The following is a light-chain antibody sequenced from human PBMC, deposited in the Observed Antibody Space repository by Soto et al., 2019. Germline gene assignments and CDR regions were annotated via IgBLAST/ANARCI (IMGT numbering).Light chain of an antibody. CDR1: QSVSSSF. Sequence: EIVLTQSPGTLSLSPGERATLSCRASQSVSSSFLAWYQQKPGPAPRLLIYGASSRATGIPDRFSGSGSGTDFTLTISRLEPEDFAVYYCQLYDNSPLTFGGGTKVEIK. V-gene: IGKV3-20*01. CDR2: GAS. J-gene: IGKJ4*01. CDR3: QLYDNSPLT.